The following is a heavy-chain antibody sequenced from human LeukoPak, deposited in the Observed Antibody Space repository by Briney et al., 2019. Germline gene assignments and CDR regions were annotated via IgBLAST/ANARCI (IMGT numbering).Heavy chain of an antibody. Sequence: SQTLSLTCAISGDSVSSNSAAWNWIRQSPSRGLEWLGRTYYRSKWYNDYAVSVKSRITINPDTSKNQFSLQLNSVTPEDTAVYYCARARGYSYGPAGWYFDLWGRGTLVTVSS. V-gene: IGHV6-1*01. CDR2: TYYRSKWYN. CDR1: GDSVSSNSAA. CDR3: ARARGYSYGPAGWYFDL. J-gene: IGHJ2*01. D-gene: IGHD5-18*01.